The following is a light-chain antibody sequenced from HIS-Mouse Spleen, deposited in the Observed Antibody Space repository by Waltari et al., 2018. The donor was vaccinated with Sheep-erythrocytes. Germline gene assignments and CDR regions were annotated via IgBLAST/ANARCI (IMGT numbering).Light chain of an antibody. CDR2: DVS. Sequence: QSALTQPRSVSGSPGQSVTISCTGTSSDVGGYNYVSWYQQHPGKAPKLMSYDVSKRPSGVPHRFSGSKSGNTASLTISGLQAEDEADYYCCSYAGSYNHVFATGTKVTVL. CDR3: CSYAGSYNHV. J-gene: IGLJ1*01. V-gene: IGLV2-11*01. CDR1: SSDVGGYNY.